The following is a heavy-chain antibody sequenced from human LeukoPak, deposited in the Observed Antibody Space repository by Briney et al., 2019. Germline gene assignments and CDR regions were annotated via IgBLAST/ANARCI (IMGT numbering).Heavy chain of an antibody. CDR2: ISHSSGFT. Sequence: GGSLRLSCAASGFTLSSYAMSWIRQAPGQGLEWVAYISHSSGFTNYADSVKGRFAISRDNAKNSLYLQMDSLRAEDTAIYYCAKLFKAYSSTWIDYWGQGNLVTVSS. J-gene: IGHJ4*02. CDR3: AKLFKAYSSTWIDY. CDR1: GFTLSSYA. D-gene: IGHD6-13*01. V-gene: IGHV3-11*03.